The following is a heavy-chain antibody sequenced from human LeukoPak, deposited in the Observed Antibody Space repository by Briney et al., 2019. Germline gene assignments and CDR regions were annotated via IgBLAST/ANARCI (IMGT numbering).Heavy chain of an antibody. D-gene: IGHD2-2*01. V-gene: IGHV4-59*08. Sequence: SETLSLTCTISGGSISTYYWSWIRQPLGKGLELIGYIYYTGSTNYNSSLKSRATISLDTSKNQFSLKLTSVTAADTAVYYCARLFCTNTNCRQPDWFDPWGQGTLVTVSS. J-gene: IGHJ5*02. CDR2: IYYTGST. CDR1: GGSISTYY. CDR3: ARLFCTNTNCRQPDWFDP.